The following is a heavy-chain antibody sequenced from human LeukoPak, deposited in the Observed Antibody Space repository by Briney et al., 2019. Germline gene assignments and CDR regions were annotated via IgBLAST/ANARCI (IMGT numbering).Heavy chain of an antibody. V-gene: IGHV3-53*01. CDR2: IYSGGST. CDR1: GFTVSSNY. Sequence: PGGSLRLSCAASGFTVSSNYMSWVRQAPGKGLEWVSVIYSGGSTYYADSVKGRFTISRDNSKNTLYLQMNSLRAEDTAVYYCARAKVGYSYGVTDYWGQGTLVTVSS. J-gene: IGHJ4*02. D-gene: IGHD5-18*01. CDR3: ARAKVGYSYGVTDY.